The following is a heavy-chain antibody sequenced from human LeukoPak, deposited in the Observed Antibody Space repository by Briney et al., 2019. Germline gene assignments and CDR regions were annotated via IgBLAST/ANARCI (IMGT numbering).Heavy chain of an antibody. CDR3: ARDPTSIGDTIFGDRWFDP. Sequence: SETLSLTCSVSGGSISSSNYYWGWIRQPPGKGLEWIGSIYYSGSTYYNTSLESRVTISVDTSENQFSLKLNSVTAADTAVYYCARDPTSIGDTIFGDRWFDPWGQGTLVTVSS. J-gene: IGHJ5*02. D-gene: IGHD3-3*01. CDR2: IYYSGST. V-gene: IGHV4-39*02. CDR1: GGSISSSNYY.